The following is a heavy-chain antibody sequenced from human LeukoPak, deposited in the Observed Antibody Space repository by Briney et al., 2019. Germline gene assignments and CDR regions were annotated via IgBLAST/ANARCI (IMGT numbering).Heavy chain of an antibody. CDR3: ARGRYGDVLFDY. Sequence: PGGSLRLSWAASGFTVSSNYMSWVRQAPGKGLEWVSVIYSVGSTFYADSVKGRFTISRDNSQNTLYLQMKSLRAEDTAVYYCARGRYGDVLFDYWGQGTLVTVSS. D-gene: IGHD4-17*01. CDR1: GFTVSSNY. J-gene: IGHJ4*02. V-gene: IGHV3-53*01. CDR2: IYSVGST.